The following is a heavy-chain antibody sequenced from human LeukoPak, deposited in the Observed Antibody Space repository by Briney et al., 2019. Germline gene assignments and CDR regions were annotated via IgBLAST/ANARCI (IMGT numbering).Heavy chain of an antibody. CDR2: ISGSGSST. CDR1: GFTFTNYS. J-gene: IGHJ4*02. Sequence: PGGSLRLFCAASGFTFTNYSMSWVSQAPGKGLEWVSVISGSGSSTYYADSVKGRFTISRDDSKNTLYLQMNSLRAEDTAVYFCAKDSASYGCFDCWGQGTLVTVSS. D-gene: IGHD3-16*01. CDR3: AKDSASYGCFDC. V-gene: IGHV3-23*01.